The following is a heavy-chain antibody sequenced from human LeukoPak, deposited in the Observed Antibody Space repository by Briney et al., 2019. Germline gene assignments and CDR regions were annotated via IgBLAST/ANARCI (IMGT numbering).Heavy chain of an antibody. V-gene: IGHV4-4*02. CDR2: IYHSGST. D-gene: IGHD3-3*02. Sequence: KTSGTLTLTCAVSGGAISSNNWWRCVRQPPGNGLEWIGEIYHSGSTNYNPSLKSRATLSVAKSKSQFSQKLTPVTAGDPAVDYVARARPALFAYWGEGTLVT. CDR3: ARARPALFAY. J-gene: IGHJ4*02. CDR1: GGAISSNNW.